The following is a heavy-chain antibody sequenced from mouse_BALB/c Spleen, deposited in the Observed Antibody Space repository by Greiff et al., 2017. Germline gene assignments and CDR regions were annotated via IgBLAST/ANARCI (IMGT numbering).Heavy chain of an antibody. CDR1: GYSITSDYA. CDR3: ARAGGITTAPYYYAMDY. D-gene: IGHD1-2*01. Sequence: EVQLQESGPGLVKPSQSLSLTCTVTGYSITSDYAWNWIRQFPGNKLEWMGYISYSGSTSYNPSLKSRISITRDTSKNQFFLQLNSVTTEDTATYYCARAGGITTAPYYYAMDYWGQGTSVTVSS. V-gene: IGHV3-2*02. J-gene: IGHJ4*01. CDR2: ISYSGST.